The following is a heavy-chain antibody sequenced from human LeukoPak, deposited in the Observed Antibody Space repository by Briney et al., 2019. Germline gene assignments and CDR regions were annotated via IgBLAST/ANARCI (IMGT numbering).Heavy chain of an antibody. CDR2: ISGGDVST. D-gene: IGHD1-26*01. J-gene: IGHJ4*02. V-gene: IGHV3-23*01. CDR3: ARYSGSYYYPPAWDL. Sequence: GGSLRLSCAASGFTFNTYAMSWVRQAPGKGLEWVSSISGGDVSTSYADSVKGRFTISRDNSKNTLYLEMDSLRAEDTAVYYCARYSGSYYYPPAWDLWGQGTLVTVSS. CDR1: GFTFNTYA.